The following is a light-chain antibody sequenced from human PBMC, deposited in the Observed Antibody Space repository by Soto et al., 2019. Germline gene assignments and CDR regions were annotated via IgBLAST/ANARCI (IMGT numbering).Light chain of an antibody. J-gene: IGLJ3*02. Sequence: SYELTQPPSVSVAPGKTATITCGGNDIGTKSVHWYQQKPGQAPVLVIYYNTDRPSGIPERVSGSNSGNTATLTISRVEVGDEADYYCQVWDSRSVHWVFGGGTKLTVL. CDR2: YNT. V-gene: IGLV3-21*04. CDR3: QVWDSRSVHWV. CDR1: DIGTKS.